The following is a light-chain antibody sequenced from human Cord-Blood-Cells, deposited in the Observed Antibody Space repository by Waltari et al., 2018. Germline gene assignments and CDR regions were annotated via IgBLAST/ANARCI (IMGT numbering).Light chain of an antibody. J-gene: IGLJ1*01. Sequence: QSALTQPASVSGSPGQSITISCTGTSSNVGGYNYDSSYQQHPGKAPKLMIYDVSNRPSGVSNRFSGSKSGNTASLTISGLQAEDEADYYCSSYTSSSTLYVFGTGTKVTVL. CDR3: SSYTSSSTLYV. V-gene: IGLV2-14*01. CDR2: DVS. CDR1: SSNVGGYNY.